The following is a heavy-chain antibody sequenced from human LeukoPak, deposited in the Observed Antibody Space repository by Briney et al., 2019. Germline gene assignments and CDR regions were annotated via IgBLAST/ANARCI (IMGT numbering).Heavy chain of an antibody. Sequence: SETLSLTCTVSGGSISSGNYSWAWIRQPPGKGLEWIGNFSYSGNTYYNPSLKSRVTMSLDTSKSQFSLKLTSVTAADTAVYSCARDAWDLLGAFDIWGQGTMVTVSS. CDR2: FSYSGNT. CDR1: GGSISSGNYS. D-gene: IGHD1-26*01. J-gene: IGHJ3*02. V-gene: IGHV4-39*07. CDR3: ARDAWDLLGAFDI.